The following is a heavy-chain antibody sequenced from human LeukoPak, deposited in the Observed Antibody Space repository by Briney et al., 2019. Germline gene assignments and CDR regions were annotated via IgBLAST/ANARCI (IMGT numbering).Heavy chain of an antibody. CDR3: AKEIRWGVTTVSHFDY. D-gene: IGHD4-17*01. J-gene: IGHJ4*02. V-gene: IGHV3-23*01. CDR1: GFTFGTYA. Sequence: GGSLRLSCAASGFTFGTYAMTWVRQAPGKGLEWVSAISGSGGSTYYADSVKGRFTISRDNSKNTLYLQMNSLRAEDTAVYYCAKEIRWGVTTVSHFDYWGQGTLVTVSS. CDR2: ISGSGGST.